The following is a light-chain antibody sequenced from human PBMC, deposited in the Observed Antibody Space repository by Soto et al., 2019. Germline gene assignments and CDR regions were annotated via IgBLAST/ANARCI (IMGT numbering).Light chain of an antibody. CDR2: TVS. CDR1: QSLNDW. Sequence: DIQMTQSPSTLSASVGDRVTITCRASQSLNDWLAWFQQKPGKAPNLLIYTVSNLESGVPSRFSGSGSGTEFTLTISSLQPDDFATYYCQQYNGYSWAFGQGTKVEIK. CDR3: QQYNGYSWA. V-gene: IGKV1-5*03. J-gene: IGKJ1*01.